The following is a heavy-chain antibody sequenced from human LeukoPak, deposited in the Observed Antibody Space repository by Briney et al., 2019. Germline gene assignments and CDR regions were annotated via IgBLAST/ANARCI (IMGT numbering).Heavy chain of an antibody. Sequence: GASVKVSCKASGGTFSSYAISWVRQAPGQGLEWMGGIIPIFGTANYAQKFQGRVTITADESTSTAYMELSSLRSEDTAVYYCAFGVKRGTTVTHWGQGTLVTVSS. CDR2: IIPIFGTA. CDR1: GGTFSSYA. V-gene: IGHV1-69*13. D-gene: IGHD4-11*01. J-gene: IGHJ4*02. CDR3: AFGVKRGTTVTH.